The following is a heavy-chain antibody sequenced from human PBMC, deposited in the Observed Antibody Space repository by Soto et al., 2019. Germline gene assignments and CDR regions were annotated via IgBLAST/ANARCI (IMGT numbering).Heavy chain of an antibody. J-gene: IGHJ5*02. CDR3: AREESSDYGDYSSWFDP. V-gene: IGHV1-18*01. CDR2: ISAYNGNT. CDR1: GYTFTSYG. Sequence: ASVKVSCKASGYTFTSYGISWVRQAPGQGLEWMGWISAYNGNTNYAQKLQGRVTMTTDTSTSTAYMELRSLRSDDTAVYYCAREESSDYGDYSSWFDPWGQATLVTVSS. D-gene: IGHD4-17*01.